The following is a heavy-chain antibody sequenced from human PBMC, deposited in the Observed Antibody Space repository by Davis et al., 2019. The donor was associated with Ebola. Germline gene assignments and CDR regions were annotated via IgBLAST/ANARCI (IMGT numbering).Heavy chain of an antibody. D-gene: IGHD3-10*01. V-gene: IGHV3-21*01. CDR2: IDSATGSGT. J-gene: IGHJ4*02. CDR1: GFTFSSYA. Sequence: GESLKISCAASGFTFSSYAMHWVRQAPGKGLEWVSSIDSATGSGTYYADSVKGRFTISRDNAKNSLYLQMNSLRAEDTAVYYCARDMATMVRGVMWYFDYWGQGTLVTVSS. CDR3: ARDMATMVRGVMWYFDY.